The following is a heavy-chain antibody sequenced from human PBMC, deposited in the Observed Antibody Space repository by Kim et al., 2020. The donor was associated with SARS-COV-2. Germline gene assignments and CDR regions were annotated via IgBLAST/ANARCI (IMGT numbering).Heavy chain of an antibody. J-gene: IGHJ3*02. CDR2: IYPGDSDT. Sequence: GESLKISCKGSGYSFTSYWIGWVRQMPGKGLEWMGIIYPGDSDTRYSPSFQGQVTISADKSISTAYLQWSSLKASDTAMYYCARLGYYYDSSGYYYGVPDAFDIWGQGTMVTVSS. CDR3: ARLGYYYDSSGYYYGVPDAFDI. CDR1: GYSFTSYW. V-gene: IGHV5-51*01. D-gene: IGHD3-22*01.